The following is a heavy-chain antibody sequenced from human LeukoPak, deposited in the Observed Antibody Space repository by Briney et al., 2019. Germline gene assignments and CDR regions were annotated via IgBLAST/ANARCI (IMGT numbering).Heavy chain of an antibody. Sequence: GGSLRLSCAASGCTFSSYGIHWVRQAPGKGLAWVAVISYDGSNKYYADSVKGRFTISRDNSKNTLYLQMNSLRAEDTAVYYCAKTYSSGWFYYYYGMDVWGQGTTVTVSS. CDR1: GCTFSSYG. J-gene: IGHJ6*02. CDR3: AKTYSSGWFYYYYGMDV. V-gene: IGHV3-30*18. CDR2: ISYDGSNK. D-gene: IGHD6-19*01.